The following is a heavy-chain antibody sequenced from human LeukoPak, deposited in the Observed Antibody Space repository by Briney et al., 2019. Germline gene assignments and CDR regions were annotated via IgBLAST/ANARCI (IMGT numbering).Heavy chain of an antibody. V-gene: IGHV4-59*08. CDR1: GGSISGYY. D-gene: IGHD6-13*01. CDR2: ITYSGST. CDR3: ARHGSSYSFDC. J-gene: IGHJ4*02. Sequence: PSETLSLTCTVSGGSISGYYWSWIRQPPGKGLEWIDYITYSGSTNYNPSLKSRVTMSVVTSKNQFSLRLSSVTAADTAVYYCARHGSSYSFDCWGQGILVTVSS.